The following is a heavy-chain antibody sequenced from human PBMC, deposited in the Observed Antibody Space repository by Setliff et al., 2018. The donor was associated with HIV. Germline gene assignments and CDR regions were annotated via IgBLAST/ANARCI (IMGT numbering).Heavy chain of an antibody. CDR1: GGTFKNFA. CDR3: ARVGGIELWNQAYFDY. CDR2: IIPISGTA. D-gene: IGHD1-1*01. J-gene: IGHJ4*02. V-gene: IGHV1-69*05. Sequence: SVKVSCKASGGTFKNFAINWVRQAPGQGLEWMGGIIPISGTAVYAQNFRGRVTVTTDDSTNTAYMEISSLKSDDTAVYFCARVGGIELWNQAYFDYWGQGTLVTSPQ.